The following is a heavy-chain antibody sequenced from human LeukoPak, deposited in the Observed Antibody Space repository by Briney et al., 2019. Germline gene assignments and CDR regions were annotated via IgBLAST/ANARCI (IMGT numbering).Heavy chain of an antibody. CDR1: GGSISSSSYY. Sequence: PSETLSLTCTVSGGSISSSSYYWGWIRQPPGKGLEWIGSIYYSGSTYYNPSLKSRVTISVDTSKNQFSLKLSSVTAADTAVYYCARSKNCSGGSCYSGLDPWGQGTLVTVSS. CDR2: IYYSGST. V-gene: IGHV4-39*01. CDR3: ARSKNCSGGSCYSGLDP. J-gene: IGHJ5*02. D-gene: IGHD2-15*01.